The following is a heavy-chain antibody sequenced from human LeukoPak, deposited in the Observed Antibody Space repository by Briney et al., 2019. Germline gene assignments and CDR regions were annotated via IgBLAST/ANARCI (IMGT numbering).Heavy chain of an antibody. CDR2: IYTSGST. J-gene: IGHJ4*02. CDR3: ARENVLRFLEWLSYFDY. D-gene: IGHD3-3*01. V-gene: IGHV4-4*07. CDR1: GGSISSYY. Sequence: SETLSLTCTVSGGSISSYYWSWSRQPAGKGLEWIGRIYTSGSTNYNPSLKSRVTMSVDTSKNQFSLKLSSVTAADTAVYYCARENVLRFLEWLSYFDYWGQGTLVTVSS.